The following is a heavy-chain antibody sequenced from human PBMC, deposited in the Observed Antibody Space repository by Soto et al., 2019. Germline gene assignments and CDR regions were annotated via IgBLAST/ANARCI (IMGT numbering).Heavy chain of an antibody. CDR3: ARANQSHYDFWSGYLNYYGMHV. D-gene: IGHD3-3*01. J-gene: IGHJ6*02. Sequence: SETLSLTCTVSGGSISSYYWSWIRQPPGKGLEWIGYIYYSGSTNYNPSLKSRVTISVDTSKNQFSLKLSSVTAADTAVYYCARANQSHYDFWSGYLNYYGMHVWGQGTTVTVS. V-gene: IGHV4-59*01. CDR2: IYYSGST. CDR1: GGSISSYY.